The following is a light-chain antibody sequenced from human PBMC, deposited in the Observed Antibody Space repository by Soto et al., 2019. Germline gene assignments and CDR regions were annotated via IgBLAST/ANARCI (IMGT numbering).Light chain of an antibody. V-gene: IGLV1-44*01. J-gene: IGLJ3*02. CDR1: SSNIDSNT. Sequence: QPVLTQPPSASGAPGQRVTIFCSGSSSNIDSNTVHWYQQLPGKAPKLLIYSNHQRPSGVPDRFSGSKSGTSASLAISGLQSEDEADYHCATWDDSLNGWVFGGGTKVTVL. CDR2: SNH. CDR3: ATWDDSLNGWV.